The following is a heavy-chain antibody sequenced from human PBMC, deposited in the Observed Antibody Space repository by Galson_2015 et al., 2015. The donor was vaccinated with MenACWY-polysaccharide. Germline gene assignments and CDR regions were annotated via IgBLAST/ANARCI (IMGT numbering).Heavy chain of an antibody. J-gene: IGHJ4*02. CDR2: ISGGST. D-gene: IGHD2-15*01. CDR3: AQKGIVHGGFWHY. CDR1: DHSVSTHA. V-gene: IGHV1-18*01. Sequence: SVKVSCKASDHSVSTHAINWLRQAPGQGLEWLGWISGGSTNYAQEIQGRLIMSADTSTNTVYMELMSLKFDDTAVYYCAQKGIVHGGFWHYWGQGTLVTVSS.